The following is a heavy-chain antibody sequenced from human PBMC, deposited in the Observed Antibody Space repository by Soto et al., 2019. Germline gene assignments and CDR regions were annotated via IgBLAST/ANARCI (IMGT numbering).Heavy chain of an antibody. Sequence: GGSLGLSCAASGFTFSGYSRNWVRRAPGKGLEWFSSISSGISYKYYADAVKGRFTISRDTAKNSLYLQMNSQRAEDTAVYYCASQYSGYDFAFDIWGQGTMVTVSS. CDR2: ISSGISYK. J-gene: IGHJ3*02. CDR3: ASQYSGYDFAFDI. D-gene: IGHD5-12*01. V-gene: IGHV3-21*01. CDR1: GFTFSGYS.